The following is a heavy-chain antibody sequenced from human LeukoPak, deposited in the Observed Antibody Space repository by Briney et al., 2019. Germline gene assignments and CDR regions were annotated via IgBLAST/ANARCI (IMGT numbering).Heavy chain of an antibody. D-gene: IGHD1-26*01. J-gene: IGHJ4*02. CDR1: GGSISSGGYY. CDR3: ARNRVVGAPNFDY. V-gene: IGHV4-31*03. CDR2: IYYSGST. Sequence: NPSQTLSLTCTVSGGSISSGGYYWSWIRQHPGKGLEWIGYIYYSGSTYYNPPLKSRLTIAVDTSKNQFSLKLSSVTDADTAVYYCARNRVVGAPNFDYWGQGTLVTVFS.